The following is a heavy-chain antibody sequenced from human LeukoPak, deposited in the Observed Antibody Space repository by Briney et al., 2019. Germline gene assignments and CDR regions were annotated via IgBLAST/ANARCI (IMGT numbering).Heavy chain of an antibody. CDR1: GFTLSSYV. CDR2: ISGSGGST. J-gene: IGHJ4*02. CDR3: AKDGLIDYGDYYFDY. V-gene: IGHV3-23*01. Sequence: GGSLRLSCAASGFTLSSYVMSWVRQAPGKGLEWVSGISGSGGSTNYADSVKGRFTISRDNSKNTLYLQMNSLRAEDTAVYYCAKDGLIDYGDYYFDYWGQGTLVTVSS. D-gene: IGHD4-17*01.